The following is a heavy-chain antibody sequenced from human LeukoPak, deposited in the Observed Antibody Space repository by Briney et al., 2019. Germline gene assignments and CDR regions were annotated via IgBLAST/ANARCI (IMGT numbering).Heavy chain of an antibody. Sequence: GGSLRLSCVGSGFNSRTYNLNWVRQAPGKGLEWVSDISGSSSYTDYADSVKGRFTTSKDNANSSVFLQMDSLRAEDTAVYYCARGHNSGYYLKYWGQGTLVTVSS. CDR2: ISGSSSYT. J-gene: IGHJ4*02. CDR1: GFNSRTYN. V-gene: IGHV3-21*05. CDR3: ARGHNSGYYLKY. D-gene: IGHD3-22*01.